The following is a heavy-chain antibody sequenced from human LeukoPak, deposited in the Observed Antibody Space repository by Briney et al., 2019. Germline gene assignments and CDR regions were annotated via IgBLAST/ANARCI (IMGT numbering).Heavy chain of an antibody. D-gene: IGHD3-22*01. V-gene: IGHV1-18*01. CDR1: GYTFTKYG. CDR2: ISAYNGDT. J-gene: IGHJ4*02. Sequence: ASVKVSCKASGYTFTKYGISWVRQAPGQGLEWMGWISAYNGDTYYAQKLQGRVTMTRNTSISTAYMELSSLRSEDTAVYYCARGPDYYDSSAHGDYWGQGTLVTVSS. CDR3: ARGPDYYDSSAHGDY.